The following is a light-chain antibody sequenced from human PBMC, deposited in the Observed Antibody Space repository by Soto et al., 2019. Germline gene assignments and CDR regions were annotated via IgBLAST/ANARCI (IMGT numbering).Light chain of an antibody. V-gene: IGLV2-8*01. J-gene: IGLJ3*02. CDR1: SSDVGGYNY. CDR3: SSYAASNNFYFV. CDR2: EVT. Sequence: QSALTQPPSASGSPGQSVTISCTGTSSDVGGYNYVSWYQQYQGRAPKLMIYEVTKRPSGVPDRFSGSKSGNTASLTLSGSQAEAEAEYYCSSYAASNNFYFVFGGGTKLTVL.